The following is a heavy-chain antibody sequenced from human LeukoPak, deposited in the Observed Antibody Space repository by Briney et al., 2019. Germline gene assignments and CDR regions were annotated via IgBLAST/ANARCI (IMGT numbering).Heavy chain of an antibody. CDR1: GGTFSSYA. Sequence: ASVKVSCKASGGTFSSYAISWVRRAPGQGLEWMGRIIPILGIANYAQKFQGIVTITADKSTSTAYMELSSLRSEGTAVYYCARNPEDYYDSSGYVYYFDYEGQGTLVTVSS. V-gene: IGHV1-69*04. CDR2: IIPILGIA. J-gene: IGHJ4*02. D-gene: IGHD3-22*01. CDR3: ARNPEDYYDSSGYVYYFDY.